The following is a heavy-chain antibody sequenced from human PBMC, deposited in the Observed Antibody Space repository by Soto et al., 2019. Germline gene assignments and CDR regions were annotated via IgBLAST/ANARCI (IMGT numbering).Heavy chain of an antibody. D-gene: IGHD3-22*01. Sequence: GGSLRLSCAASGFILSNYDMHWVRQGTGKGLEWVSGIGTAGDTYYPDSVEGRFTISRENAKNSLYLQMDSLRAEDTAIYYCARGSYYYESFNRLDPNWFDAWGQGTLVTVSS. J-gene: IGHJ5*02. CDR1: GFILSNYD. CDR2: IGTAGDT. V-gene: IGHV3-13*01. CDR3: ARGSYYYESFNRLDPNWFDA.